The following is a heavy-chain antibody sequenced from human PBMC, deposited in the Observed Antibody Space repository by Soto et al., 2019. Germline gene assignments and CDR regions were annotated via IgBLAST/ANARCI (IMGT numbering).Heavy chain of an antibody. CDR2: INHRGST. J-gene: IGHJ6*02. V-gene: IGHV4-34*01. CDR3: ARGPTYYDFWSGYSLRGPVMDV. CDR1: GGSFSGYY. D-gene: IGHD3-3*01. Sequence: PSETLSLTCAVYGGSFSGYYCSWIRQPPGKGLEWIGEINHRGSTNYNPSLKTRVTISVDTSKNQSSLKLSSVTAADTAVYYCARGPTYYDFWSGYSLRGPVMDVWGQGTTVTVSS.